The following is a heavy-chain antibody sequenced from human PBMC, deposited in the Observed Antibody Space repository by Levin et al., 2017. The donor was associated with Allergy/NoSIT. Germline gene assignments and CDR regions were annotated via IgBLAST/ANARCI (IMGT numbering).Heavy chain of an antibody. V-gene: IGHV3-48*01. D-gene: IGHD4-17*01. J-gene: IGHJ5*02. CDR1: FFPFLLSI. Sequence: LSFSSSFFPFLLSILNWVRQAPGKGLEWVSYISSSSSTIYYADSVKGRFTISRDNAKNSLYLQMNSLRAEDTAVYYCAREECDYGDYGEERRGWFDPWGQGTLVTVSS. CDR3: AREECDYGDYGEERRGWFDP. CDR2: ISSSSSTI.